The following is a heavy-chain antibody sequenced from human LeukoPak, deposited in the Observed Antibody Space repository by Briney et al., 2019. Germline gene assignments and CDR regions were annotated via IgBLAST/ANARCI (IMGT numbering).Heavy chain of an antibody. V-gene: IGHV4-31*03. CDR3: ARVGEMATTIFDY. J-gene: IGHJ4*02. D-gene: IGHD5-24*01. Sequence: PSQTLSLTCTVSGGSISSGGYYWSWIRQHPGKGLEWIGYIYYSGSTYYNPSLKSRVTISVDTSKNQFSLKLSSVTAADTAVYYCARVGEMATTIFDYWGQGPWSPSPQ. CDR1: GGSISSGGYY. CDR2: IYYSGST.